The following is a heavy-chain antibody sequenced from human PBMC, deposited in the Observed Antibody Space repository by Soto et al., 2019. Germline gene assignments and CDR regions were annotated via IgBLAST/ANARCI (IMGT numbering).Heavy chain of an antibody. CDR1: GYTFTTYY. Sequence: ASVKVSCKASGYTFTTYYIHWVRQAPGQGLEWLGRINPKSGGTSTAQKFQGWVTMTTDTSISTASMELTRLTSDDTAIYYCARGDSTDCSNGVCSFFYNHDMDVWGQGTTVTVSS. J-gene: IGHJ6*02. CDR3: ARGDSTDCSNGVCSFFYNHDMDV. CDR2: INPKSGGT. V-gene: IGHV1-2*04. D-gene: IGHD2-8*01.